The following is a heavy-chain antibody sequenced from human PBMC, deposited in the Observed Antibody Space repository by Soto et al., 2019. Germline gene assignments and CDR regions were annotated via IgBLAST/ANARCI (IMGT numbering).Heavy chain of an antibody. CDR1: GGTFSSYA. D-gene: IGHD2-15*01. V-gene: IGHV1-69*13. CDR2: IIPIFGTA. CDR3: AILNCSGGSCYTYLTYYGMDV. J-gene: IGHJ6*02. Sequence: ASVKVSWKASGGTFSSYAISWVRQAPGQGLEWMGGIIPIFGTANYAQKFQGRVTITADESTSTAYMELSSLRSEDTAVYYCAILNCSGGSCYTYLTYYGMDVWGQGTTVTVSS.